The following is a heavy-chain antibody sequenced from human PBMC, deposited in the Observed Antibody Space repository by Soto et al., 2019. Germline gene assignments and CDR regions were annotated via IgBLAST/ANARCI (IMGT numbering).Heavy chain of an antibody. J-gene: IGHJ4*02. D-gene: IGHD6-13*01. CDR2: INPNGGST. CDR3: ARGLAAGDY. CDR1: GYTFTNYY. V-gene: IGHV1-46*01. Sequence: QVQLVQSGAEVKNPAASVKVSCKASGYTFTNYYIHWVRQAPGQGLEWMAIINPNGGSTNYAQEFQGRVTLARDTFTNTVYMELSSLRSEDTAIYYCARGLAAGDYWGQGTLVTVSS.